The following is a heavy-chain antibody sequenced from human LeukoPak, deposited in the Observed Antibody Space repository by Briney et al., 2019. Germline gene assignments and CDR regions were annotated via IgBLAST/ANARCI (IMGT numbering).Heavy chain of an antibody. D-gene: IGHD4-11*01. J-gene: IGHJ4*02. Sequence: ASVKVSCKASGYTFTGYYMHWVRQAPGQGLEWMGWINTKTGNPAYAQGFTGHFVFSLDTSVSTAYLQINSLKAEDTAVYFCVREVTVPISGTVYFKYWGLGTLVTVSS. CDR1: GYTFTGYY. CDR2: INTKTGNP. CDR3: VREVTVPISGTVYFKY. V-gene: IGHV7-4-1*02.